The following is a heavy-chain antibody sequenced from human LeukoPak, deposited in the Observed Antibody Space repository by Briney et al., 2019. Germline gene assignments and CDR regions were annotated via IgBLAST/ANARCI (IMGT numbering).Heavy chain of an antibody. V-gene: IGHV1-8*02. CDR2: MNPNSGNT. CDR1: GYTFTSYY. Sequence: GASVKVSCKASGYTFTSYYMHWVRQATGQGPERMGWMNPNSGNTGYAQKFQGRVTMTRNTSISTAYMELSSLRSEDTAVYYCARDYLYYDSSGYYEGFDYWGQGTLVTVSS. CDR3: ARDYLYYDSSGYYEGFDY. J-gene: IGHJ4*02. D-gene: IGHD3-22*01.